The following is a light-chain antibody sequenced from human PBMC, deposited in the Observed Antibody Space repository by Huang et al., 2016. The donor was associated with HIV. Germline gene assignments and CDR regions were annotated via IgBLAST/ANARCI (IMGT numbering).Light chain of an antibody. V-gene: IGKV4-1*01. J-gene: IGKJ4*01. CDR3: QQYYSSLLLT. CDR1: QSVLSSSDNKNY. Sequence: DIVMTQSPDSLAVSLGERATISCQSSQSVLSSSDNKNYLAWYQQKPGQPPKLLISWASTRESGVPDRFSGSGSGTDFTLTISSLQAEDVAVYYCQQYYSSLLLTFGGGTKVEIK. CDR2: WAS.